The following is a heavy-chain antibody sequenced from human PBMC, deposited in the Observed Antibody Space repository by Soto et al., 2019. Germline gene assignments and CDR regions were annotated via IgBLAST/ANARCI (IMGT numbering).Heavy chain of an antibody. D-gene: IGHD6-19*01. CDR3: AKPMSSGWYAYYFDY. V-gene: IGHV3-23*01. CDR1: GFTFSIYA. Sequence: GGSLRLSCAASGFTFSIYAMSWVRQAPGKGLEWVSAISGSGGSTYYADSVKGRFTISRDNSKNTLYLQMNSLRAEDTAVYYCAKPMSSGWYAYYFDYWGQGTLVTVSS. J-gene: IGHJ4*02. CDR2: ISGSGGST.